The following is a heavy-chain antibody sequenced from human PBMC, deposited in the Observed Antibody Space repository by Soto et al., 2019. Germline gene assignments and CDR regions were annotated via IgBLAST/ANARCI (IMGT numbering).Heavy chain of an antibody. J-gene: IGHJ3*02. Sequence: EVQLVESGGGLVQPGGSLRLSCAAAGFTFSSNDMNWVRQAPGKGLEWVSYISSSSSPIYYADSVRGRFTISRDNAKNSLYLQMNSLRAEDTAVYYCARTNRTLDAFDSWGQGTMVTVSS. V-gene: IGHV3-48*01. CDR1: GFTFSSND. CDR2: ISSSSSPI. CDR3: ARTNRTLDAFDS.